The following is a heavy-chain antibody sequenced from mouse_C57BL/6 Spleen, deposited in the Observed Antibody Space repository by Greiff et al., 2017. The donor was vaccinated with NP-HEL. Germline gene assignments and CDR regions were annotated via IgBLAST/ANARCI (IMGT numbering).Heavy chain of an antibody. CDR3: ARENPMDWFAY. D-gene: IGHD1-1*02. Sequence: EVKLMESGGGLVKPGGSLKLSCAASGFTFSDYGMHWVRQAPEKGLEWVAYISSGSSTIYYADTVKGRFTISRDNAKNTLFLQMTSLRSEDTAMYYCARENPMDWFAYWGQGTLVTVSA. V-gene: IGHV5-17*01. J-gene: IGHJ3*01. CDR1: GFTFSDYG. CDR2: ISSGSSTI.